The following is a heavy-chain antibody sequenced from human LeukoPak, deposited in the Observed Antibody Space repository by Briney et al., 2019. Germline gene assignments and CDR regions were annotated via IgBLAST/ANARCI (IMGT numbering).Heavy chain of an antibody. CDR2: INPTGSAT. V-gene: IGHV1-46*01. CDR1: GYTFTSYY. D-gene: IGHD3-10*01. Sequence: GASVKASCKASGYTFTSYYMHWVRQAPGQGLEWVGLINPTGSATLYAQKFQGRVTLTRDMSTNTDYMELRSLKSEDTAVYYCARDNSVGDIAWWFDPWGQGTLVTVSS. J-gene: IGHJ5*02. CDR3: ARDNSVGDIAWWFDP.